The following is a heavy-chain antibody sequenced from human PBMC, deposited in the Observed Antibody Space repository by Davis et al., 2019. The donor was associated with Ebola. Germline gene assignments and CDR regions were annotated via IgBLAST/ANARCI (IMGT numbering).Heavy chain of an antibody. CDR3: VSDPALVVTGGGWFFGL. V-gene: IGHV3-21*01. D-gene: IGHD2-21*02. Sequence: GESLKISCAASGFSFTSYSMTWVRQAPGKGLEWVSFISSSSNYIYYADSVKGRFTVSRDNAKNSLYLQMNSLSAEDTAVDYCVSDPALVVTGGGWFFGLWGRGTLVTVSS. CDR1: GFSFTSYS. J-gene: IGHJ2*01. CDR2: ISSSSNYI.